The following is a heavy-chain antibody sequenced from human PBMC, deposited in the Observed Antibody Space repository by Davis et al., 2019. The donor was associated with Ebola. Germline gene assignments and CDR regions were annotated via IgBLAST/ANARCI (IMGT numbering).Heavy chain of an antibody. CDR2: INPSGGST. CDR1: GYTFTSYY. Sequence: AASVKVSCKASGYTFTSYYMHWVRQAPGQGLEWMGIINPSGGSTSYAQKFQGRVTMTRDTSTSTVYMELSSLKTEDTAVYYCTGGSGSYRDYWGQGTLVTVSS. CDR3: TGGSGSYRDY. D-gene: IGHD1-26*01. V-gene: IGHV1-46*03. J-gene: IGHJ4*02.